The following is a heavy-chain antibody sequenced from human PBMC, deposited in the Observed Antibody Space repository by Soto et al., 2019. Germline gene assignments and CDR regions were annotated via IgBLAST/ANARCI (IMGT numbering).Heavy chain of an antibody. CDR3: ARAGGVGFTKNAGYFQH. V-gene: IGHV4-34*01. CDR1: GGSFIGYY. J-gene: IGHJ1*01. CDR2: INHSGST. Sequence: TLSLTCAVYGGSFIGYYWSWIRQPPGKGLEWIGEINHSGSTNYNPSLKSRVTISVDTSKNQFSLKLSSVTAADTAVYYCARAGGVGFTKNAGYFQHWGQGTLVTVSS. D-gene: IGHD1-26*01.